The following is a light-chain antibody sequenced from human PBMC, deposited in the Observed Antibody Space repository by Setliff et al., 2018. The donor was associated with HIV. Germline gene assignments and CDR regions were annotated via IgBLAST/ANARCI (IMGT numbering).Light chain of an antibody. Sequence: QSVLTQPASVSGSPGQWVTISCTGTSSDVGGYNYVSWCQQHPGKAPKLMIYDVSNRPSGVSNRFSGSKSGNTASLTISGLQAEDEADYYCSSYTNSGTLVFGTGTKVTVL. CDR3: SSYTNSGTLV. CDR2: DVS. V-gene: IGLV2-14*03. J-gene: IGLJ1*01. CDR1: SSDVGGYNY.